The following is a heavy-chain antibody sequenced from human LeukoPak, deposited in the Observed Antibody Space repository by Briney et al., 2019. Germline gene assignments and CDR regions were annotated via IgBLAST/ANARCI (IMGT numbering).Heavy chain of an antibody. Sequence: PGWSLRLSCAVSGITFSSYWMHWVRQVPGKGLVWVSRINSDVSITNYADSVKGRFTISRDNAKNTLYLQMNSLRDEDTAIYYCARERGISFDYWGQGTLVIVSS. CDR3: ARERGISFDY. CDR1: GITFSSYW. V-gene: IGHV3-74*01. D-gene: IGHD3-16*01. J-gene: IGHJ4*02. CDR2: INSDVSIT.